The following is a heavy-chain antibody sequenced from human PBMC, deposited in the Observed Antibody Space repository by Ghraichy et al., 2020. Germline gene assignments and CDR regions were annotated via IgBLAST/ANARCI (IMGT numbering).Heavy chain of an antibody. V-gene: IGHV4-61*01. J-gene: IGHJ4*02. CDR3: ATYYVGVGGRGD. CDR1: GASVSSDSYH. D-gene: IGHD3-10*02. Sequence: GSLRLSCTVSGASVSSDSYHWSWIRQPPGRGLEWIGQIYTGGNTNYKASLSSRVTISLDTSKNQFSLNLVSVTAADTAVYYCATYYVGVGGRGDWGQGTLVTVSS. CDR2: IYTGGNT.